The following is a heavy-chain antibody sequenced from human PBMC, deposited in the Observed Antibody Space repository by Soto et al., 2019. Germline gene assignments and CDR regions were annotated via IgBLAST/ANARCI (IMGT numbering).Heavy chain of an antibody. V-gene: IGHV3-23*01. Sequence: GGALRLSCAASGFTFNNYAMNWVRQAPGKGLEWVATISGTGGSTYYADSVKGRFTISRDNSKNTLYLQMNSLRVEDTAVYYCAKDRLGGNFDYWGQGTQVTVSS. CDR3: AKDRLGGNFDY. CDR1: GFTFNNYA. CDR2: ISGTGGST. J-gene: IGHJ4*02.